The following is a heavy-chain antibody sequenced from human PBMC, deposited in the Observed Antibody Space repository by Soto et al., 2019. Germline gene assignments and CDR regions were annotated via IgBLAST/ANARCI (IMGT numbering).Heavy chain of an antibody. CDR1: GYTFTSYG. V-gene: IGHV1-8*02. CDR3: ARGRGYSLH. D-gene: IGHD5-18*01. J-gene: IGHJ4*02. Sequence: ASVKVSCKASGYTFTSYGISWVRQAPGQGLEWMGWINPNNGNTDYAQKFQGRVTMTRNTSISTAYMELSSLRSEDTAVYYCARGRGYSLHWGQGTLVTVAS. CDR2: INPNNGNT.